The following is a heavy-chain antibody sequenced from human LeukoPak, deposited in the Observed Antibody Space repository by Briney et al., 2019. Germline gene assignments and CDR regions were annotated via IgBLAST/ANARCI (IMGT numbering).Heavy chain of an antibody. V-gene: IGHV4-38-2*01. D-gene: IGHD3-22*01. CDR3: ARSPYYFDSSGYHGAYYFDY. Sequence: SETLSLTCVVSGYSISSGDYWGWIRQPPGKGLEWIGSIYHSGSTYNNPSLKSRVTISVDTSKNQFSLKLSSVTAADTAVYYCARSPYYFDSSGYHGAYYFDYWGQGTLVTVPS. CDR1: GYSISSGDY. CDR2: IYHSGST. J-gene: IGHJ4*02.